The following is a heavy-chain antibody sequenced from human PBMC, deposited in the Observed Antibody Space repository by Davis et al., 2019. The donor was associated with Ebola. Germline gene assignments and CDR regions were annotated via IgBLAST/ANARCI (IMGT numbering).Heavy chain of an antibody. CDR1: GFSVSNNG. CDR3: ARDRFGYSTSSRDHLDY. J-gene: IGHJ4*02. D-gene: IGHD6-6*01. CDR2: ISSSGSTM. V-gene: IGHV3-48*04. Sequence: GESLKISCAVSGFSVSNNGMHWVRQAPGKGLEWISYISSSGSTMYYADSVKGRFTISRDNAKNSLYLQMNSLRAEDTAVYYCARDRFGYSTSSRDHLDYWGQGTLVTVSS.